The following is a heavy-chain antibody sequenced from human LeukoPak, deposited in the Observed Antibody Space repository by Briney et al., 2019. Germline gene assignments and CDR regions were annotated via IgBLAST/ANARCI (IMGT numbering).Heavy chain of an antibody. CDR1: GFTFSSYW. J-gene: IGHJ4*02. CDR2: IDSDGSST. V-gene: IGHV3-74*01. D-gene: IGHD3-10*01. CDR3: ARAILRGVIHG. Sequence: PGGSLRLSCAASGFTFSSYWMHWVRQAPGKGLVWVSRIDSDGSSTSYADSVKGRFTISRDNAKNTLYLQTNSLRAEDTAVYYCARAILRGVIHGWGQGTLVTVSS.